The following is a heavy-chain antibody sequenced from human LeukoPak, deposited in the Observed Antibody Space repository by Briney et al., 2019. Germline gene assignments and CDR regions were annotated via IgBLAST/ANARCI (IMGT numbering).Heavy chain of an antibody. CDR3: ARVGGYYGSGSYINWFDP. J-gene: IGHJ5*02. Sequence: PSETLSLTCTVSGYSISSGYYWGWIRQPPGKGLEWIGSIYHSGSTYYNPSLKSRVTISVDTSKNQFSLKLSSVTAADTAVYYCARVGGYYGSGSYINWFDPWGQGTLVTVSS. CDR2: IYHSGST. V-gene: IGHV4-38-2*02. D-gene: IGHD3-10*01. CDR1: GYSISSGYY.